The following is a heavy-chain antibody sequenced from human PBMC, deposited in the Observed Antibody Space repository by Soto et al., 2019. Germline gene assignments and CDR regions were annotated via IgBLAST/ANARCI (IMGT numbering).Heavy chain of an antibody. CDR3: ARDRNYYDSSGSVDYYYGMDV. V-gene: IGHV1-3*01. Sequence: GASVKVSCKASGYTFTSYAMHWVRQAPGQRLEWMGWINAGNGNTKYSQKFQGRVTITRDTSASTAYMELSSLRSEDTAVYYCARDRNYYDSSGSVDYYYGMDVWGQGTTVTVSS. CDR1: GYTFTSYA. CDR2: INAGNGNT. J-gene: IGHJ6*02. D-gene: IGHD3-22*01.